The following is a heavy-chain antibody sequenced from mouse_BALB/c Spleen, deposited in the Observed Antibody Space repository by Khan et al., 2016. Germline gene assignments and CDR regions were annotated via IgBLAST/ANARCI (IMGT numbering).Heavy chain of an antibody. J-gene: IGHJ3*01. CDR2: ISYSGTT. CDR3: ARSNMSGAWFAY. Sequence: EVQLQESGPSLVKPSQTLSLTCSVTGDSITSGYWNWIRKFPGNKLEYMGYISYSGTTYYTPSLKSRISITRDTSKNQYFLQLNSVTPEDTATYYCARSNMSGAWFAYWGQGTLVTVST. CDR1: GDSITSGY. V-gene: IGHV3-8*02. D-gene: IGHD2-3*01.